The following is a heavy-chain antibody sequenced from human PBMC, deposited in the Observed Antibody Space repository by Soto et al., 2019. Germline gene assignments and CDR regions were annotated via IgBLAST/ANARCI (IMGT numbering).Heavy chain of an antibody. CDR3: ARHGATGTTSHFDY. V-gene: IGHV4-34*01. CDR2: SNHGGST. Sequence: QVQLQQWGAGLLKPSETLSLTCAVYGGSFSGYYWSWIRQPPGKGLEWIGESNHGGSTNYHPSLKSRVTISVDTSKNQFSLELSSVTAADTAVYYCARHGATGTTSHFDYWGQGTLVTVSS. D-gene: IGHD1-1*01. CDR1: GGSFSGYY. J-gene: IGHJ4*02.